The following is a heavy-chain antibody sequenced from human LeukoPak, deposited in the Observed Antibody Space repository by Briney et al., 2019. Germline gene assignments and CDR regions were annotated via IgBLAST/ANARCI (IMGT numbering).Heavy chain of an antibody. Sequence: ASVKVSCKASGYTFTSYGISWVRQAPGQGLEWMGWISAYNGNTNYAQKLQGRVTMTTDTSTSTAYMELRSLRSDDTAVYYCARGVVVVDANWYFDLWGRGTLVTVSS. V-gene: IGHV1-18*01. CDR2: ISAYNGNT. CDR1: GYTFTSYG. CDR3: ARGVVVVDANWYFDL. J-gene: IGHJ2*01. D-gene: IGHD2-15*01.